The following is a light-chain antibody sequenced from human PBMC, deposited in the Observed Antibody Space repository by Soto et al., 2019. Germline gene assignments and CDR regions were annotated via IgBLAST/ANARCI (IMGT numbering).Light chain of an antibody. CDR1: QGISSS. V-gene: IGKV1-9*01. CDR2: AAS. J-gene: IGKJ2*01. Sequence: DIQLTQSPSFLSASVGDRVTITCRASQGISSSLAWFQQKPGKAPKLLIYAASTLRSRVPSRFSGSGSGTDFTLTINSLQPEDFATYYCQQVNTYPHTFGQGTKLEIK. CDR3: QQVNTYPHT.